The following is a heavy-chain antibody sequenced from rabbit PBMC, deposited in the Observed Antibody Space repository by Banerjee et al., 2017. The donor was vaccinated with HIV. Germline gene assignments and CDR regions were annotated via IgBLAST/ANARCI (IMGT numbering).Heavy chain of an antibody. CDR1: GFSFSSSYY. Sequence: QEQLVESGGGLVQPEGSLTLTCTASGFSFSSSYYMCWVRQAPGKGLEWIACINTNSGNAVYASWAKGRFTISKTSSTTVTLQMTSLTAADTATYFCARAGDEYGDWDLWGPGTLVTVS. CDR2: INTNSGNA. V-gene: IGHV1S45*01. J-gene: IGHJ4*01. CDR3: ARAGDEYGDWDL. D-gene: IGHD2-1*01.